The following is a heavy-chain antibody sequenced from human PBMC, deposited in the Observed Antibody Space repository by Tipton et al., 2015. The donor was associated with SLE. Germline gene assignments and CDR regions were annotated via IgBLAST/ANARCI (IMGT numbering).Heavy chain of an antibody. Sequence: TLSLTCTVSGGSISSDYWTWIRQPPGKGLEWIGSIFYTGSTTYNPSLKSRLTMSVDTPKNQFSLKLTSVTAADTALYSCARAPIYYETSGPESGLDVWGLGTTVTVSS. CDR1: GGSISSDY. J-gene: IGHJ6*02. CDR2: IFYTGST. V-gene: IGHV4-59*01. D-gene: IGHD3-22*01. CDR3: ARAPIYYETSGPESGLDV.